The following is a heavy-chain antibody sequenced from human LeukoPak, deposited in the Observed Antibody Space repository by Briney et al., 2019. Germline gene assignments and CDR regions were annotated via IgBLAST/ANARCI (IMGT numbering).Heavy chain of an antibody. V-gene: IGHV4-59*08. J-gene: IGHJ3*02. CDR2: ISDSGSN. CDR3: ARGGRKGVYAFDI. Sequence: PSETLSLTCTVSGDSITNYYWSWIRHPPGKGLEWIGYISDSGSNNYNPSLKSRLTTSVDTSKNQLFLKLNSVTAADTAVYFCARGGRKGVYAFDIWGQGTMVTVSS. CDR1: GDSITNYY. D-gene: IGHD5/OR15-5a*01.